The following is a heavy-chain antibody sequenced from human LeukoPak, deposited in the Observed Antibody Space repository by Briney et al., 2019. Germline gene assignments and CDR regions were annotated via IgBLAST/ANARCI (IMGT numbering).Heavy chain of an antibody. CDR1: GYTFTSYD. CDR2: MNPNSGNT. D-gene: IGHD6-6*01. J-gene: IGHJ6*02. V-gene: IGHV1-8*01. CDR3: ARGDEYSSSSVSYYGMDV. Sequence: GASVKDSCKASGYTFTSYDINWVRQATGQGLEWMGWMNPNSGNTGYAQKFQGRVTMTRNTSISTAYMELSSLRSEDTAVYYCARGDEYSSSSVSYYGMDVWGQGTTVTVSS.